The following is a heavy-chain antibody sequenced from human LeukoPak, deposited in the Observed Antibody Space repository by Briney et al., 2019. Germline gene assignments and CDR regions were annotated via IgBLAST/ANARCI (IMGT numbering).Heavy chain of an antibody. Sequence: GGSLRLSCAASGFTFSSYWMSWVRQAPGKGLEWVANIKKDGSEKYSVDSVKGRFTISRDNAKTSLYLQMNTLRAEDTAVYYCARHLSGVTGYTYGRGIDYWGQGALVTVSS. CDR2: IKKDGSEK. D-gene: IGHD5-18*01. J-gene: IGHJ4*02. CDR3: ARHLSGVTGYTYGRGIDY. CDR1: GFTFSSYW. V-gene: IGHV3-7*01.